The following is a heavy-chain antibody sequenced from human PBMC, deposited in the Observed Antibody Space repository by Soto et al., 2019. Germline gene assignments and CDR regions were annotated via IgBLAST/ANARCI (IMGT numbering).Heavy chain of an antibody. CDR2: ISNSDSTI. CDR1: GFTFSDYY. D-gene: IGHD6-13*01. V-gene: IGHV3-11*01. J-gene: IGHJ4*02. Sequence: GGSLRLSCAASGFTFSDYYMSWIRQAPGKGLEWVSYISNSDSTIYYADSVKGRFTISRDNAKNSLYLQMNSLRAEDTAVYYCARAPYSSSWYGPYFDYWGQGTLVTVSS. CDR3: ARAPYSSSWYGPYFDY.